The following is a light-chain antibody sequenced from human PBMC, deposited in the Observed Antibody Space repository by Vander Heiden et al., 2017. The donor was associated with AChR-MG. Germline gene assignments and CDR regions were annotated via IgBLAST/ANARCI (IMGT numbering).Light chain of an antibody. CDR3: AAGDDSLSGWV. J-gene: IGLJ3*02. V-gene: IGLV1-47*01. CDR2: RNN. Sequence: QSVLTPPPSASGTPGPRVTISCSGSSSNIGSNYVYWYQQRPGTAPKLLIYRNNQRPSGVPDRFSGSKYGTSATLAISGLRSEDEADYYCAAGDDSLSGWVFGGGTKLTVL. CDR1: SSNIGSNY.